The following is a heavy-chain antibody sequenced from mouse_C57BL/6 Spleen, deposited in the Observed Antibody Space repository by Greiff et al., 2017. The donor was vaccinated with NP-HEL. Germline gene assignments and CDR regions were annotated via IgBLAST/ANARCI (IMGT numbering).Heavy chain of an antibody. Sequence: VQLQQPGAELVMPGASVKLSCKASGYTFTSYWMHWVKQRPGQGLEWIGEIDPSDSYTNYNQKFKGKSTLTVDKSSSTAYMQLSSLTSEDSAVYYCARWGTTVVADYYAMDDWGQGTSVTVSS. V-gene: IGHV1-69*01. J-gene: IGHJ4*01. D-gene: IGHD1-1*01. CDR2: IDPSDSYT. CDR1: GYTFTSYW. CDR3: ARWGTTVVADYYAMDD.